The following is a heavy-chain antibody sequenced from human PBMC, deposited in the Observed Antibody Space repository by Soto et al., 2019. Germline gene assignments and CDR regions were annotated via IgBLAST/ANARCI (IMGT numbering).Heavy chain of an antibody. CDR1: GFTFSAYY. V-gene: IGHV1-2*02. CDR2: INPNSGGT. Sequence: QVQLVQSGAEVKKPGASVKVSCKASGFTFSAYYIYWVRQAPGQGLEWIGWINPNSGGTNNAQKFQGRVTMTRDTSTSKVYMVLSALISDDTAVYYCARSLLDEYSSSWRSAYYGMDVWGQGTTVTVSS. CDR3: ARSLLDEYSSSWRSAYYGMDV. J-gene: IGHJ6*02. D-gene: IGHD6-13*01.